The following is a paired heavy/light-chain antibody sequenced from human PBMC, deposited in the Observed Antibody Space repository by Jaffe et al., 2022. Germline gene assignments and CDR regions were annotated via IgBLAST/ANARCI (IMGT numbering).Light chain of an antibody. Sequence: DIQMTQSPSSLSASVGDRVTITCQASQDISNYLNWYQQKPGKAPKLLIYDASNLETGVPSRFSGSGSGTDFTFTISSLQPEDIATYYCQQYDNLPPGFTFGPGTKVDIK. CDR1: QDISNY. CDR3: QQYDNLPPGFT. J-gene: IGKJ3*01. V-gene: IGKV1-33*01. CDR2: DAS.
Heavy chain of an antibody. J-gene: IGHJ6*03. CDR3: ARLLSPGGFWSGYWTYYYYMDV. CDR2: ISAYNGNT. D-gene: IGHD3-3*01. CDR1: GYTFTSYG. V-gene: IGHV1-18*01. Sequence: QVQLVQSGAEVKKPGASVKVSCKASGYTFTSYGISWVRQAPGQGLEWMGWISAYNGNTNYAQKLQGRVTMTTDTSTSTAYMELRSLRSDDTAVYYCARLLSPGGFWSGYWTYYYYMDVWGKGTTVTVSS.